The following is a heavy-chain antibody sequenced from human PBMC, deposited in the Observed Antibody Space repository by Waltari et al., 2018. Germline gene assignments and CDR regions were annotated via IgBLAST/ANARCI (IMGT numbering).Heavy chain of an antibody. J-gene: IGHJ4*02. Sequence: QVHLQQWGAGLLQPSATLSLTCAVYGGSFRGYCGNWLRYHPGKGLEWLGEINLCVSTNYNPSLKSRVTISVDTSKNQFSLKLSSVTAADTAVYYCARRRRYCTNGVCYTAFDYWGQGTLVTVSS. V-gene: IGHV4-34*01. CDR3: ARRRRYCTNGVCYTAFDY. D-gene: IGHD2-8*01. CDR1: GGSFRGYC. CDR2: INLCVST.